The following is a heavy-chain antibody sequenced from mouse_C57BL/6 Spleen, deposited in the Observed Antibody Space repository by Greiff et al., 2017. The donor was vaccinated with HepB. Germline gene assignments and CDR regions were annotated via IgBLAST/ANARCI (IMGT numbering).Heavy chain of an antibody. Sequence: VQLQQSGPGLVAPSQSLSITCTVSGFSLTSYGVDWVRQSPGKGLEWLGVIWGVGSTNYNSALKSRLSISKDNSKSQVFLKMNSLQTDDTAMYYCARITGTKAMDYWGQRTSVTVSS. CDR3: ARITGTKAMDY. J-gene: IGHJ4*01. V-gene: IGHV2-6*01. CDR1: GFSLTSYG. CDR2: IWGVGST. D-gene: IGHD4-1*01.